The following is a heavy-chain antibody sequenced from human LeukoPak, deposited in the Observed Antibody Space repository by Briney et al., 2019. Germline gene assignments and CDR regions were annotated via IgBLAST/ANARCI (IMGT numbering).Heavy chain of an antibody. J-gene: IGHJ4*02. D-gene: IGHD3-3*01. V-gene: IGHV3-23*01. CDR2: ISGSGGST. CDR1: GFTFSSYA. CDR3: AKGVITIFGVVSYYFDY. Sequence: GALRLSCAASGFTFSSYAMSWVRQAPGKGLEWVSAISGSGGSTYYADSVKGRFTISRDNSKNTLYLQMNSLRAEDTAVYYCAKGVITIFGVVSYYFDYWGQGTLVTVSS.